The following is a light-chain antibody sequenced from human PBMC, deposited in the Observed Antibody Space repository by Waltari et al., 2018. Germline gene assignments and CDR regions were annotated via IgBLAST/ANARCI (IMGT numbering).Light chain of an antibody. V-gene: IGKV1-5*01. CDR3: QQYHIYPLT. CDR2: DAS. CDR1: QGISGW. Sequence: DIQMTQSPSTLSASLGDRVTIPCRASQGISGWLAWYQQKPGKAPKFLIYDASSLESGVPSRFSGSGSGTEFTLTISSLQPDDFATYYCQQYHIYPLTFGPGTKVDIK. J-gene: IGKJ3*01.